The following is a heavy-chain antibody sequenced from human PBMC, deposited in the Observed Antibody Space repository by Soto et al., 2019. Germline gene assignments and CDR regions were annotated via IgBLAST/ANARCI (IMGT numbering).Heavy chain of an antibody. CDR2: ISKDGNSK. CDR1: GFTLSSYA. D-gene: IGHD3-10*01. Sequence: GGSLRLSCAASGFTLSSYAIHWVRQAPGKGLEWVTIISKDGNSKHYADSVKGRFTISRDNSKNTLFLQMNSLRAEDTAVYYCARDPQGSYCYIDYWGQGTPVTVSS. CDR3: ARDPQGSYCYIDY. J-gene: IGHJ4*02. V-gene: IGHV3-30-3*01.